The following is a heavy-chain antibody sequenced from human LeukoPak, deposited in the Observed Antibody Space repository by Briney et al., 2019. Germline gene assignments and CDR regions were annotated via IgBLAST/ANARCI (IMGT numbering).Heavy chain of an antibody. CDR3: ARNKLSIVVVPAAIDY. D-gene: IGHD2-2*01. CDR2: ISSSSTFI. V-gene: IGHV3-21*01. Sequence: GGSLRLSCAVSGFTFSTYGMSWVRQAPGKGLEWVSSISSSSTFIYYADSVKGRFTISRDNSRNTLYLQMNSLRAEDTAVYYCARNKLSIVVVPAAIDYWGQGTLVTVSS. CDR1: GFTFSTYG. J-gene: IGHJ4*02.